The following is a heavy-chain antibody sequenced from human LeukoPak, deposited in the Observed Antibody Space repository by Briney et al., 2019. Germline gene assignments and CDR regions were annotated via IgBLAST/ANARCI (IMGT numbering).Heavy chain of an antibody. CDR1: GYSISSGYY. CDR3: ARDIGDYHYYYYGMDV. V-gene: IGHV4-38-2*02. CDR2: MSHAGGT. D-gene: IGHD4-17*01. J-gene: IGHJ6*02. Sequence: PSETLSLTCTVSGYSISSGYYWGWIRPAPGKGLEYIGRMSHAGGTYYNPSLKSRVTISRDTSKNQFSLKLASVTAADTAVYYCARDIGDYHYYYYGMDVWGQGTTVTVSS.